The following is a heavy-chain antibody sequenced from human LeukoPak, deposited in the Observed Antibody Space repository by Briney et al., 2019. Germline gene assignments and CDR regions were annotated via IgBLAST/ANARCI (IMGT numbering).Heavy chain of an antibody. CDR3: ARGYDYDILTGYYYPPDFDY. J-gene: IGHJ4*02. CDR2: ISSSSSYT. D-gene: IGHD3-9*01. V-gene: IGHV3-11*05. Sequence: GGSLRLSCAASGFTFSDYYMSWIRQAPGKGLEWVSYISSSSSYTNYADSVKGRFTISGDNAKNSLYLQMNSLRAEDTAVYYCARGYDYDILTGYYYPPDFDYWGQGTLVTVSS. CDR1: GFTFSDYY.